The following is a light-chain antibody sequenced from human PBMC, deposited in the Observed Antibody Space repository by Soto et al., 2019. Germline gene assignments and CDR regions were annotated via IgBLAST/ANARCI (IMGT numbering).Light chain of an antibody. CDR2: KAS. V-gene: IGKV1-5*03. J-gene: IGKJ1*01. CDR3: QEYINDHGT. Sequence: DIQMTPSPATLAASVGDRVSITCRASQSIDTWLAWYQQKAGKAPNLLIYKASRLESGVPSRFSGSGSGTEFTLTTSSLQPEDLRSYYCQEYINDHGTFGQGTKVEIK. CDR1: QSIDTW.